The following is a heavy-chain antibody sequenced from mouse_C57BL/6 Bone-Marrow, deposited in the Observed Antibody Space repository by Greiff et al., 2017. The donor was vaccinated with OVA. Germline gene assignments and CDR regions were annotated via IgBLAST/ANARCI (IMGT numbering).Heavy chain of an antibody. CDR1: GYTFTSYW. V-gene: IGHV1-52*01. D-gene: IGHD2-4*01. Sequence: QVQLQQPGAELVRPGSSVKLSCTASGYTFTSYWMHWVKQRPIQGLEWIGNIDPSDSETHYHQKFKDPATLTVDKSASTDYMQLSSLTSEDSAVYYCARSIYDDYDDAMDYWGQRTSVTVSS. CDR2: IDPSDSET. J-gene: IGHJ4*01. CDR3: ARSIYDDYDDAMDY.